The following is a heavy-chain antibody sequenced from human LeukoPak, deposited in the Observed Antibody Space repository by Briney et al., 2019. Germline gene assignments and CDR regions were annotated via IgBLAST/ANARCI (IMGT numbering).Heavy chain of an antibody. Sequence: GGSLRLSCGASGFTFSYYWMNWVRQAPGKGLEWVANIKQDGSEKNYVDSVKGRFTISRDNAKNSLYLQMNSLRAEDTAVYYCARDTEHHDSSGHHDAFDIWGLGTMVSVSS. D-gene: IGHD3-22*01. CDR2: IKQDGSEK. CDR3: ARDTEHHDSSGHHDAFDI. CDR1: GFTFSYYW. J-gene: IGHJ3*02. V-gene: IGHV3-7*04.